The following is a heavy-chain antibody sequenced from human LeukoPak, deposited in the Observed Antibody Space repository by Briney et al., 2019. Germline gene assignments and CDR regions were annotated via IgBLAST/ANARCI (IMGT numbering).Heavy chain of an antibody. V-gene: IGHV3-7*01. J-gene: IGHJ4*02. CDR1: GFTFSTYW. D-gene: IGHD6-19*01. CDR3: ARIGYSSGWYAFYFDC. CDR2: IKQDGSEK. Sequence: PGGSLRLSCAASGFTFSTYWMSWVRQAPGKELERVANIKQDGSEKYFVDSVKGRFTISRDNAKNSLYLQMNSLRAEDTAVYYCARIGYSSGWYAFYFDCWGQGTLVTVSS.